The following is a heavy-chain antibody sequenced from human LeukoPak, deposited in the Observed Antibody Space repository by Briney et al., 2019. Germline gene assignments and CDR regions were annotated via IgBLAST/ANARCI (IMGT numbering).Heavy chain of an antibody. CDR3: ARDLKVEDNSGYYAFDY. CDR2: ISSGRGRSTI. V-gene: IGHV3-11*01. Sequence: GGSLRLSCAASGFTFSDYYMSWIRQAPGKGLEWLSYISSGRGRSTIYYADSVKGRFSISRDNTKNILYLQINSLRAEDTAVYYCARDLKVEDNSGYYAFDYWGQGTLVTVSS. J-gene: IGHJ4*02. D-gene: IGHD3-22*01. CDR1: GFTFSDYY.